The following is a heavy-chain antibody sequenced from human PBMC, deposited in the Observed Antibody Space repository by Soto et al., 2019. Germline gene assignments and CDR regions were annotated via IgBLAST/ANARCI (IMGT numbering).Heavy chain of an antibody. V-gene: IGHV3-23*01. D-gene: IGHD2-21*01. CDR1: GFTFIGYA. CDR2: ITASGDST. Sequence: GGSLRLSCAASGFTFIGYAMSWVRQAPGKGLEWVSSITASGDSTYYADFVKGRFTISRDNSKNTLFLQMNILGLDDTAVYFCVEPGAYWTRWGQGTLVTVSS. J-gene: IGHJ4*02. CDR3: VEPGAYWTR.